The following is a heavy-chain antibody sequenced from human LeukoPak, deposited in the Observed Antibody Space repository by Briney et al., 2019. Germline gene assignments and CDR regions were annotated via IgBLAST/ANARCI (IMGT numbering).Heavy chain of an antibody. CDR2: INPNSGGT. D-gene: IGHD4-11*01. V-gene: IGHV1-2*02. J-gene: IGHJ4*02. Sequence: ASVKVSCKASGYTFTGYYMHWVRQAPGQGLEWMGWINPNSGGTNYAQKFQGRVTMTRDTSTSTVYMELSSLSSEDTAVFYCTRARSYSNFNFDYWGQGTLVTVSS. CDR1: GYTFTGYY. CDR3: TRARSYSNFNFDY.